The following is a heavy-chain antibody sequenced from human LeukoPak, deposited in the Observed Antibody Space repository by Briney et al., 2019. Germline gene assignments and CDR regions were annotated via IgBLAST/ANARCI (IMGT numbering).Heavy chain of an antibody. Sequence: SETLSLTCTVSGGSISSYYWSWIRQPPGKGLEWIGYIYYSGSTNYNPSLKSRVTISVDTSKNQFSLKLSSVTAADTAVYYCARESMLGYCSSTSCYHFSGDYWGQGTLVTVSS. CDR2: IYYSGST. V-gene: IGHV4-59*01. D-gene: IGHD2-2*01. CDR3: ARESMLGYCSSTSCYHFSGDY. CDR1: GGSISSYY. J-gene: IGHJ4*02.